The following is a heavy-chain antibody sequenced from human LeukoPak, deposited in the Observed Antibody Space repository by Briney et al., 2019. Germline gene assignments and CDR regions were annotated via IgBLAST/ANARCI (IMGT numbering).Heavy chain of an antibody. CDR3: AREGRGGAGIVVRNDAFDI. D-gene: IGHD3-16*01. CDR1: GGTFSSYA. CDR2: IIPIFGTA. V-gene: IGHV1-69*01. Sequence: SVKVSCKASGGTFSSYAISWVRQAPGQGLEWMGGIIPIFGTANYAQKFQGRVTITADESTSTAYMELSSLRSEDTAVYYCAREGRGGAGIVVRNDAFDIWGQGTMVTVSS. J-gene: IGHJ3*02.